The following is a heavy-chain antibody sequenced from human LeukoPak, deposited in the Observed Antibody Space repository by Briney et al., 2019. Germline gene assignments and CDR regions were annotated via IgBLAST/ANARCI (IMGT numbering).Heavy chain of an antibody. V-gene: IGHV1-69*05. J-gene: IGHJ4*02. Sequence: SVKVSCKASGSTFSSYAISWVRQAPGQGLEWMGGIIPIFGTANYAQSFQGRVTITMDESTSTAYVELSSLRSEDTAVYYCARGPPVGHYFDYWGQGTLVTVSS. CDR1: GSTFSSYA. CDR3: ARGPPVGHYFDY. CDR2: IIPIFGTA. D-gene: IGHD4-23*01.